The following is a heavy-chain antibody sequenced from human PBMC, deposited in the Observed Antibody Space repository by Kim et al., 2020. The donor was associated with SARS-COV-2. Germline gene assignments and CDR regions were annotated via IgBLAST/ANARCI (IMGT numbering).Heavy chain of an antibody. CDR3: PLGGNWKNYYFDY. D-gene: IGHD1-20*01. V-gene: IGHV3-23*01. CDR1: GFTFSNYA. CDR2: ISGSGGST. J-gene: IGHJ4*02. Sequence: GGSLRLSCAASGFTFSNYAMSWVRQAPGKGLEWVSTISGSGGSTYYADSVKGRFTISRDNSKNTLYLQMNSLRAEDTAVYYCPLGGNWKNYYFDYWGQGTLVTVSS.